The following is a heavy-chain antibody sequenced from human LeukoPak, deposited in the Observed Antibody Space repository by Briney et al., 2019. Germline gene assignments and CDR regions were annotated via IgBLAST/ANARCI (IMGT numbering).Heavy chain of an antibody. CDR3: ARVPNYYDSSGYPDV. V-gene: IGHV4-59*01. CDR2: IYYSGTT. Sequence: SETLSLTCTVSGGSISIYYWSWIRQPPGKGLEWIGYIYYSGTTNNNPSLKSRVTISVDTSKNQFSLKLSSVTAADTAVYYCARVPNYYDSSGYPDVWGQGTTVTVSS. D-gene: IGHD3-22*01. J-gene: IGHJ6*02. CDR1: GGSISIYY.